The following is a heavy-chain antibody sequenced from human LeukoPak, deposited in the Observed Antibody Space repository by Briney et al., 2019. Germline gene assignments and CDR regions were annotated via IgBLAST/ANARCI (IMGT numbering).Heavy chain of an antibody. V-gene: IGHV4-61*02. J-gene: IGHJ4*02. CDR1: GGSISSGSYY. D-gene: IGHD3-3*01. CDR2: IYTSGST. Sequence: SETLSLTCTVSGGSISSGSYYWGWIRQPAGKGLEWIGRIYTSGSTNYNPSLKSRVTISVDTSKNQFSLKLSSVTAADTAVYYCARGVDFWSRHLGYWGQGTLVTVSS. CDR3: ARGVDFWSRHLGY.